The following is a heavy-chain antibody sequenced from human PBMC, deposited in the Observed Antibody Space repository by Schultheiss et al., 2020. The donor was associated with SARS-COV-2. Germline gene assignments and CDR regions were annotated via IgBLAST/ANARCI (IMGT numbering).Heavy chain of an antibody. J-gene: IGHJ6*02. CDR3: TRDSGYPNYYYYGMDV. CDR2: ISGNGGST. Sequence: GGSLRLSCAASGFTFSSYAMHWVRQAPGKGLEYVSAISGNGGSTYYADSVKGRFTISRDNSKNTLYLQMNSLKTEDTAVYYCTRDSGYPNYYYYGMDVWGQGTTVTVSS. CDR1: GFTFSSYA. V-gene: IGHV3-64*04. D-gene: IGHD6-25*01.